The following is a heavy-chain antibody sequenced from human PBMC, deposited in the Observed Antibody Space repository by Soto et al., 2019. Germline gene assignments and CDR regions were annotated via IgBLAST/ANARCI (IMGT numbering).Heavy chain of an antibody. CDR1: GFTFSNAW. CDR3: TTDQDDYSNSGWFDP. Sequence: EVQLVESGGGLVKPGGSLRLSCAASGFTFSNAWMSWVRQAPGKGLEWVGRIKSKTDGGTTDYAAPVKGRFTISRDDSKNTLYLQMNSLKTEDTAVYYCTTDQDDYSNSGWFDPWGQGTLVTVSS. D-gene: IGHD4-4*01. V-gene: IGHV3-15*01. J-gene: IGHJ5*02. CDR2: IKSKTDGGTT.